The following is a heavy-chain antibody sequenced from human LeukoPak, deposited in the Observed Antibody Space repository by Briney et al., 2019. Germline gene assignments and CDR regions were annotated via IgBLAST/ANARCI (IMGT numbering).Heavy chain of an antibody. CDR1: GFTFSNFA. J-gene: IGHJ4*02. D-gene: IGHD6-19*01. Sequence: GGSLRLSRAASGFTFSNFAMHWVRQATGKGLEGVAVIRFDGSRQHYADRLEGRFTIARDNSKNTVSRQMSSLRTEDTALYYCVREQPGDGWSGFDYWGQGTLVTVSS. CDR2: IRFDGSRQ. V-gene: IGHV3-30*07. CDR3: VREQPGDGWSGFDY.